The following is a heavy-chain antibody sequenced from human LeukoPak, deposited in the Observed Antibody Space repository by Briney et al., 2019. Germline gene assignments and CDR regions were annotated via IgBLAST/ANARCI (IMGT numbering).Heavy chain of an antibody. CDR2: IYHSGST. J-gene: IGHJ5*02. CDR3: ARRDAYNRVVWFDP. V-gene: IGHV4-4*02. D-gene: IGHD5-24*01. Sequence: SETLSLTCAVSGGSISSSNWWSWVRQPPGKGLEWIGEIYHSGSTNYNPSLKSRVTTSVDKSKNQFSLKLSSVTAADTAVYYCARRDAYNRVVWFDPWGQGTLVTVSS. CDR1: GGSISSSNW.